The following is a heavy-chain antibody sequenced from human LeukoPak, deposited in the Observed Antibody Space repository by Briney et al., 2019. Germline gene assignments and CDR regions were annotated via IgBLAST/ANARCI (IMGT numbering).Heavy chain of an antibody. CDR3: ARTDYGGNSLGVDY. CDR1: GFTFNSYS. Sequence: GGSLRLSCAASGFTFNSYSMNWVRQAPGKGLEWVSSISSSSSYIYYADSVKGRFTISRDNAKNSLYLQMNSLRAEDTAAYYCARTDYGGNSLGVDYWGQGTLVTVSS. D-gene: IGHD4-23*01. J-gene: IGHJ4*02. V-gene: IGHV3-21*01. CDR2: ISSSSSYI.